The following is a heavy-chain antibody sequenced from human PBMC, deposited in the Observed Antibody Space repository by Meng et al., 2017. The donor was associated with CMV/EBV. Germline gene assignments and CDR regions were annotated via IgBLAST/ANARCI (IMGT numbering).Heavy chain of an antibody. D-gene: IGHD2-21*02. CDR3: ARAPIFSGGDCSH. V-gene: IGHV1-18*01. Sequence: VQLVRSGAEVKKPGASGKVSCKASGYTFSSYGISWVRQAPGQGLEWMGWISGYNGQTKYAQKFQGRVTMTTDTPTSTAYMELRSLRSDDTAVYYCARAPIFSGGDCSHWGQGTLVTVSS. CDR1: GYTFSSYG. J-gene: IGHJ4*02. CDR2: ISGYNGQT.